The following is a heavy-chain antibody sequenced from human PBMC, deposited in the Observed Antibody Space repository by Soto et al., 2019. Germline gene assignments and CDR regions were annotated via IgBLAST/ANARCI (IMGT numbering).Heavy chain of an antibody. CDR3: AKDPYSGVLVPVAIGFDP. V-gene: IGHV3-23*01. CDR1: VFTFSNYA. D-gene: IGHD2-2*01. CDR2: ISGSGGSA. Sequence: GGSLRLSGAASVFTFSNYAMTWVRQVPGKGLEWVSAISGSGGSAYYADSVKGRFTISRDNSKNTLYLQMNSLRADDSGVYYCAKDPYSGVLVPVAIGFDPWGPGTLVTVSS. J-gene: IGHJ5*02.